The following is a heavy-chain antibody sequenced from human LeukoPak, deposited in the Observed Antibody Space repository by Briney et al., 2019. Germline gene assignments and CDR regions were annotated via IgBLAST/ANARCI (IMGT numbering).Heavy chain of an antibody. CDR2: ISSSGFTT. Sequence: GGSLRLSCAASGFPFSSYEMNWVRQAPGKGLEWVSYISSSGFTTYYADSVKGRFTISRDNAKNSLYLQMNSLRAEDTAMYYCARVTLTGYYAFDNWGQGTLVTVSS. CDR1: GFPFSSYE. J-gene: IGHJ4*02. D-gene: IGHD3-9*01. CDR3: ARVTLTGYYAFDN. V-gene: IGHV3-48*03.